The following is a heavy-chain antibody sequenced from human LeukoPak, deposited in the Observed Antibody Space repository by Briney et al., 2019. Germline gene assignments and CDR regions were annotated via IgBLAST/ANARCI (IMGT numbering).Heavy chain of an antibody. Sequence: GGSLRLSCAASGFTFSSSWMHSVGQAPGKGLVWVSHIKSDGSSTSYADSVKGRFTISRDNAKNTLYLQMNSLIAEDTGVYYCARDWAYSYDYWGQGTLVTVSS. CDR2: IKSDGSST. CDR3: ARDWAYSYDY. V-gene: IGHV3-74*01. CDR1: GFTFSSSW. D-gene: IGHD5-18*01. J-gene: IGHJ4*02.